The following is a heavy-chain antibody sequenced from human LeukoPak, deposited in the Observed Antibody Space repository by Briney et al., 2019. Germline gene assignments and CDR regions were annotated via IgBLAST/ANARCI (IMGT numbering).Heavy chain of an antibody. Sequence: SETLSLTRSVSGGSISTYHWTWIRQPPGKGLEWIGYIYYTGSTIYHPSLKSRATISVDMSKNQFSLKLSSVTAADTAVYYCARVGLAAGPNYYGMDVWGKRTTVTVSS. CDR3: ARVGLAAGPNYYGMDV. CDR1: GGSISTYH. V-gene: IGHV4-59*01. J-gene: IGHJ6*04. D-gene: IGHD6-13*01. CDR2: IYYTGST.